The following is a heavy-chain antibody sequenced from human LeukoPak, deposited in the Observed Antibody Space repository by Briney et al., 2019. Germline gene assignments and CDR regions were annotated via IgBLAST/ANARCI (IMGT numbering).Heavy chain of an antibody. D-gene: IGHD3-22*01. J-gene: IGHJ4*02. Sequence: PGGSLRLSCAASGFTFSSYEMNWVRQAPGKGLEWVSYISSSGSTIYYADSVKGRFTISRDNAKNSLYLQMNSLRAEDTAVYYCARSYYYDSSGYSLFDYWGQGTLVTVSS. V-gene: IGHV3-48*03. CDR2: ISSSGSTI. CDR3: ARSYYYDSSGYSLFDY. CDR1: GFTFSSYE.